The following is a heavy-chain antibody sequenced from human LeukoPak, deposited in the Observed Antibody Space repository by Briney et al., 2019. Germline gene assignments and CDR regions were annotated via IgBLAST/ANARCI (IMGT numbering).Heavy chain of an antibody. V-gene: IGHV4-61*02. D-gene: IGHD3-22*01. CDR2: IYTSGST. CDR1: GGSISSGSYY. Sequence: PSETLSLTCTVSGGSISSGSYYWSWIRQPAGKGLEWIGRIYTSGSTNYNPSLKSRVTISVDTSKNQFSLKLSSVTAADTAVYYCARTYYYDSSGYYYYFDYWGQGTLVTVSS. J-gene: IGHJ4*02. CDR3: ARTYYYDSSGYYYYFDY.